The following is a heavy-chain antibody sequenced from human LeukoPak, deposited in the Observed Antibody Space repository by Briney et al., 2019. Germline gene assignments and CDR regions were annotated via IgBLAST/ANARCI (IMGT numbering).Heavy chain of an antibody. D-gene: IGHD3-22*01. CDR3: AREIVVVKGWFDP. V-gene: IGHV4-34*01. CDR2: ISHSGST. Sequence: SETLSLTCAVYGGSFSGYYWSWIRQPPGKGLEWIGEISHSGSTNYNPSLKSRVTISVDTSKNQFSLKLSSVTAADTAVYYCAREIVVVKGWFDPWGQGTLVTVSS. J-gene: IGHJ5*02. CDR1: GGSFSGYY.